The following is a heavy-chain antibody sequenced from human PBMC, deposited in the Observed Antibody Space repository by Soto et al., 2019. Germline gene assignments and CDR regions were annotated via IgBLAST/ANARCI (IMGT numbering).Heavy chain of an antibody. J-gene: IGHJ6*02. CDR3: ARPYSNRWSIYYGMDV. V-gene: IGHV3-48*02. Sequence: DVQLVESGGGLVQPGGSLRLSCAGSGSTLGTYSMNWVRQAPGKGLEWISYISSSSSIIYYADSVNGRFTISRDNAKSSLYLQMNSRRDEDTAVYYCARPYSNRWSIYYGMDVWGQGTTVIVSS. D-gene: IGHD6-13*01. CDR2: ISSSSSII. CDR1: GSTLGTYS.